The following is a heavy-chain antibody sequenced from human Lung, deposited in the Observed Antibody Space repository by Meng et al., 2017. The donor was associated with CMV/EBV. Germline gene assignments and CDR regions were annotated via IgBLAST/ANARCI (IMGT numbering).Heavy chain of an antibody. Sequence: DAGQGLVKPRGTLSLTSGCSGVSISSNSRWTWVRQPPGKGLEWIGDIDDSGSTNYNPSLNSRISISLDKSKNHFSLKVNSVTAADTAVYYCARGKQDAWELLAYWGQGALVTVSS. CDR3: ARGKQDAWELLAY. D-gene: IGHD1-26*01. J-gene: IGHJ4*02. CDR1: GVSISSNSR. V-gene: IGHV4-4*03. CDR2: IDDSGST.